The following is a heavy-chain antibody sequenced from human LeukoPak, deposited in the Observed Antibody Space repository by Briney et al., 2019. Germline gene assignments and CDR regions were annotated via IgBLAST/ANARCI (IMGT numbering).Heavy chain of an antibody. Sequence: GGSLRLSCAASGFTFSSYAMSWVRQAPGKGLEWVSAISGSGGSTYYADSVKGRFTISRDNSKNTLYLQMNSLRAEDTAVYYCAKLSAQPRPDTRGLPGYWGQGTLVTVSS. CDR1: GFTFSSYA. J-gene: IGHJ4*02. D-gene: IGHD5-18*01. CDR2: ISGSGGST. CDR3: AKLSAQPRPDTRGLPGY. V-gene: IGHV3-23*01.